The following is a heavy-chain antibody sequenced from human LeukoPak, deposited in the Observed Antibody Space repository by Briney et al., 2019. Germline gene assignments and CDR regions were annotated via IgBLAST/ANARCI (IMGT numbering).Heavy chain of an antibody. D-gene: IGHD3-22*01. CDR2: MNPNSGNT. Sequence: ASVKVSCKAAGGTFSSYAISWVRQATGQGLEWMGWMNPNSGNTGYAQKFQGRVTMTRNTSISTAYMELSSLRSEDTAVYYCARGVTYYFDTGRYPYWGQGTLVTVSS. V-gene: IGHV1-8*02. J-gene: IGHJ4*02. CDR1: GGTFSSYA. CDR3: ARGVTYYFDTGRYPY.